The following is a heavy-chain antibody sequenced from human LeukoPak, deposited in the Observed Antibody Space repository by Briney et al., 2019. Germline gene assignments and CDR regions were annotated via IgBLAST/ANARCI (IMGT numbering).Heavy chain of an antibody. D-gene: IGHD3-16*01. CDR3: ARXXGGMIVTVSNLPSLIAFDI. V-gene: IGHV1-46*01. CDR1: GYTFTSYY. J-gene: IGHJ3*02. Sequence: ASVKVSCKASGYTFTSYYMHWVRQAPGQGLEWMGIINPSGGSTSYAQKFQGRVTMTRDTSTSTVYMELSSLRSEDTAVYYCARXXGGMIVTVSNLPSLIAFDIWGQGTMVTASS. CDR2: INPSGGST.